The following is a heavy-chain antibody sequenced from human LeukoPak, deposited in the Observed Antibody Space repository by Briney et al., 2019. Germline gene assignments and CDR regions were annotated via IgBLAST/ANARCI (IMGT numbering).Heavy chain of an antibody. D-gene: IGHD2-2*01. CDR1: GGSISSYF. CDR3: ARVPAAIPSPDY. J-gene: IGHJ4*02. V-gene: IGHV4-59*06. CDR2: IYYSGST. Sequence: SETLSLTCTVSGGSISSYFWSWIRQHPGKGQEWIGYIYYSGSTYYNPSLKSRLTISVDTSKNQFSLMLSSVTAADTAVYYCARVPAAIPSPDYWGQGTLVTVSS.